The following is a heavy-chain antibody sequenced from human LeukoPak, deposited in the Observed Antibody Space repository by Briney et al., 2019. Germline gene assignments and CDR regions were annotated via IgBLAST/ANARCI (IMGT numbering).Heavy chain of an antibody. CDR1: GFTFNSYA. D-gene: IGHD5-18*01. Sequence: PGGSLRLSCAASGFTFNSYAMHWVRQAPGKGLEWVAVISYDGSDKYYADSVKGRFTISRDNSKNTLYLQMNSLRAEDTAVYYCARDEGGYSYGSPYYWGQGTLVTVPS. CDR3: ARDEGGYSYGSPYY. CDR2: ISYDGSDK. J-gene: IGHJ4*02. V-gene: IGHV3-30-3*01.